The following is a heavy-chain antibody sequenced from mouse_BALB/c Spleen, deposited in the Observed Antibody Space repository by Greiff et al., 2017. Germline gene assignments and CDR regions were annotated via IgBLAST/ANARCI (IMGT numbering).Heavy chain of an antibody. J-gene: IGHJ4*01. CDR1: GFAFSSYD. V-gene: IGHV5-12-1*01. CDR3: ARQSGTYYAMDY. D-gene: IGHD3-1*01. Sequence: EVKFVESGGGLVKPGGSLKLSCAASGFAFSSYDMSWVRQTPEKRLEWVAYISSGGGSTYYPDTVKGRFTISRDNAKNPLYLQMSSLKSEATAMYYCARQSGTYYAMDYWGQGTSVTVSS. CDR2: ISSGGGST.